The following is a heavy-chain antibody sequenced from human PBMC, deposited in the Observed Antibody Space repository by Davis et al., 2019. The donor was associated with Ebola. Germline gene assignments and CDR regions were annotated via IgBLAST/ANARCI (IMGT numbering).Heavy chain of an antibody. J-gene: IGHJ6*04. V-gene: IGHV4-39*07. CDR3: ARGPYLAAGGDV. CDR2: IYYSGST. D-gene: IGHD6-25*01. Sequence: MPSETLSLTCTVSGGSISSSSYYWGWIRQPPGKGLEWIGSIYYSGSTYYNPSLKSRVTISVDTSKNQFSLKLSSVTAADTAVYYCARGPYLAAGGDVWGKGTTVTVSS. CDR1: GGSISSSSYY.